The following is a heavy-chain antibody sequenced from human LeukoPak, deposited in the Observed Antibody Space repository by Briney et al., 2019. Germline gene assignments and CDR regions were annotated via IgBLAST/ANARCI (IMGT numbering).Heavy chain of an antibody. CDR1: GGSFSGYY. CDR2: INHSGST. CDR3: ARGPRRLGRSTSPKSNWFDP. J-gene: IGHJ5*02. Sequence: SETLSLTCAVYGGSFSGYYWSWIRQPPGKGLEWIGEINHSGSTNYNPSLKSRVTISVDTSKNQFSLKLSSVTAADTAVYYCARGPRRLGRSTSPKSNWFDPWGQGTLVTVSS. D-gene: IGHD2-2*01. V-gene: IGHV4-34*01.